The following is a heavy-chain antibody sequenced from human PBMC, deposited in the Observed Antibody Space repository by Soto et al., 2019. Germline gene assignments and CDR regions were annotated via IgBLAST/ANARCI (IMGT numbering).Heavy chain of an antibody. CDR3: ARDSYAMSSFALDV. CDR1: GDSIGSGGFP. J-gene: IGHJ6*02. Sequence: QVQLQESGSGLVETFQTLSLTCTVSGDSIGSGGFPWTWIRQSTGKGLEWIGYVYRTGATSYNPSLGGRGSISVDTSRNQFSLKLKSVTPADTAVYFCARDSYAMSSFALDVWGRGTAVTVSS. D-gene: IGHD2-2*01. V-gene: IGHV4-30-2*06. CDR2: VYRTGAT.